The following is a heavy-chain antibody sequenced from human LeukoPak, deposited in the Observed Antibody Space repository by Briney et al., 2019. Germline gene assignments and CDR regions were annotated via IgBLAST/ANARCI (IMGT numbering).Heavy chain of an antibody. CDR1: GGSFSGYY. CDR2: INHSGGT. D-gene: IGHD5-18*01. V-gene: IGHV4-34*01. CDR3: ASGGYRHGYYYGMDV. Sequence: PSETLSLTCAVYGGSFSGYYWSWIRQPPGKGMEWIGEINHSGGTNYKPSLKSRVTISVDTSKNQFSLKLSSVTAADTAVYYCASGGYRHGYYYGMDVWGKGTTVTVSS. J-gene: IGHJ6*04.